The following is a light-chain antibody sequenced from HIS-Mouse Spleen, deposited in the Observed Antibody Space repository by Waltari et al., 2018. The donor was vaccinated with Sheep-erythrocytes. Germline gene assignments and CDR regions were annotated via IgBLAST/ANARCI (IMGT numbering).Light chain of an antibody. CDR1: ALPKQY. J-gene: IGLJ3*02. CDR2: KDS. CDR3: QSADSSGTWV. V-gene: IGLV3-25*03. Sequence: SYELTQPPSVSVSPGQTARITCPGDALPKQYACWYQQKPGQAPVLVIYKDSERPSGIPERFSGSSSGTTVTLTISGVQAEDEADYYCQSADSSGTWVFGGGTKLIVV.